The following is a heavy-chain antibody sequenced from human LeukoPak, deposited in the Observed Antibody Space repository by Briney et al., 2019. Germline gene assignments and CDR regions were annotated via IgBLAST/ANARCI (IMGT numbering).Heavy chain of an antibody. CDR2: MHHSGRT. CDR1: GASISSTNW. V-gene: IGHV4-4*02. D-gene: IGHD2-2*01. J-gene: IGHJ5*02. CDR3: ARAQEGCSRASCYLEP. Sequence: SGTLSLTCAISGASISSTNWWIWVRQPPGKGLEWIGEMHHSGRTNYNPSLKTRITISVDKSKNQVFLRLNSVAAADTALYYCARAQEGCSRASCYLEPWGQGTLVTVSS.